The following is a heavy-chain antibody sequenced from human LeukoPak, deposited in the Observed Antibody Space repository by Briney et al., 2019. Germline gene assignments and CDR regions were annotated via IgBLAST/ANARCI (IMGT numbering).Heavy chain of an antibody. D-gene: IGHD6-19*01. CDR3: ARDLRRLGIAVAGTGGGLDY. V-gene: IGHV3-30-3*01. Sequence: SCKASGYTFTSYAMHWVRQAPGKGLEWVAVISYDGSNKYYADSVKGRFTISRDNSKNTLYLQMNSLRAEDTAVYYCARDLRRLGIAVAGTGGGLDYWGQGTLVTVSS. CDR1: GYTFTSYA. CDR2: ISYDGSNK. J-gene: IGHJ4*02.